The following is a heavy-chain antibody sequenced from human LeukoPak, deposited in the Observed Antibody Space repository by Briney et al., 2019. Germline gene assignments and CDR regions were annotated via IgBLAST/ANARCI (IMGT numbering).Heavy chain of an antibody. D-gene: IGHD2-15*01. CDR1: GFTFSSYS. Sequence: GGSLRLSCAASGFTFSSYSMNWVRQAPGKGLEWVSSISNSSSYISYADSVKGRFTISRDNAKNSLYLQMNSLRAEDTAVYYCARVGSFNAVDIWGQGTMVTVSS. CDR3: ARVGSFNAVDI. J-gene: IGHJ3*02. CDR2: ISNSSSYI. V-gene: IGHV3-21*01.